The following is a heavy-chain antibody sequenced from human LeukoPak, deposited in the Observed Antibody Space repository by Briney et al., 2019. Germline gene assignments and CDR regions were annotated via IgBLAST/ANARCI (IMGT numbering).Heavy chain of an antibody. V-gene: IGHV4-59*01. J-gene: IGHJ1*01. Sequence: PSETLSLTCTVSGGSISSYCWSWIRQPPGKGLEWIGYIYYSGSTNYNPSLKSRVAISVDTSKNQFSLKLNSVTAADTAVYYCARGYCSSTICFQYFHHWGQGTLVTVSS. D-gene: IGHD2-2*01. CDR3: ARGYCSSTICFQYFHH. CDR2: IYYSGST. CDR1: GGSISSYC.